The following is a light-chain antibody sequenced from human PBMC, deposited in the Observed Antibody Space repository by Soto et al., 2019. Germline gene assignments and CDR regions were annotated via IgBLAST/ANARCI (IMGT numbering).Light chain of an antibody. CDR3: LQRTKWPT. CDR2: GAS. J-gene: IGKJ3*01. V-gene: IGKV3-11*01. Sequence: EIVLTQSPATLSLSPGERATLSCRASQSVSTYLAWYQQKPGQAPRLLINGASNRATGIPVRVTGSGSGTDFTLTINGLETEDFAVYYCLQRTKWPTFGRGTKVDIK. CDR1: QSVSTY.